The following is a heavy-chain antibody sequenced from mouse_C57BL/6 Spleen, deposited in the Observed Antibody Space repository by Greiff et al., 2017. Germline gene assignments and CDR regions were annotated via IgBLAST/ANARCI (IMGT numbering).Heavy chain of an antibody. CDR1: GYSFTDYN. CDR2: INPNYGTT. D-gene: IGHD1-2*01. V-gene: IGHV1-39*01. CDR3: ARVLRQGQRGYFDV. Sequence: EVQLKESGPELVKPGASVKISCKASGYSFTDYNMNWVKQSNGKSLEWIGVINPNYGTTSYNQKFKGKATLTVDQSSSTAYMQLNSLTSEDSAVYYCARVLRQGQRGYFDVWGTGTTVTVSS. J-gene: IGHJ1*03.